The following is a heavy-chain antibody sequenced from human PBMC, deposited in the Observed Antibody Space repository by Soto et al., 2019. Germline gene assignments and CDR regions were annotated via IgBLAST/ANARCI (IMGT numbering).Heavy chain of an antibody. CDR1: GGSISSYY. J-gene: IGHJ5*02. CDR3: ARADSYDILTGTNWFDP. D-gene: IGHD3-9*01. Sequence: SETLSLTYTVSGGSISSYYWSWIRQPPGKGLEWIGYIYYSGSTNYNPSLKSRVTISVDTSKNQFSLKLSSVTAADTAVYYCARADSYDILTGTNWFDPWGQGTLVTVSS. V-gene: IGHV4-59*01. CDR2: IYYSGST.